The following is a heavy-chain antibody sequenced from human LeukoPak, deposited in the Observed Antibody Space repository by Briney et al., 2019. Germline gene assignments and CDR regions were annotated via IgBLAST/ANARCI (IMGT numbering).Heavy chain of an antibody. CDR2: ISTTGSDI. D-gene: IGHD6-19*01. J-gene: IGHJ5*02. Sequence: GGSLRLSCAASGFTFSNFGMSWVRQAPGKGLEWASSISTTGSDIYYADSVRGRFTISRDNAKNSLYLQMTSLRVEDTAVYYCAREVTGYKSGQKYSWFDPWGQGALVTVSS. CDR3: AREVTGYKSGQKYSWFDP. V-gene: IGHV3-21*06. CDR1: GFTFSNFG.